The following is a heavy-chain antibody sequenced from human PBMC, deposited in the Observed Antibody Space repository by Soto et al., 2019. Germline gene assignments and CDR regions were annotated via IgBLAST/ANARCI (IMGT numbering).Heavy chain of an antibody. V-gene: IGHV3-30*03. Sequence: ESGGGVVQPGRSLRLSCAASGFTFNSYGMHWVRQGPGNGLEWVAFISYDSTKTYYADCVKGRFTISRDNSNSALYVQMNSLTGEDTAVYYCARTRSAWSDFHYYSLDVWGQGTTVTVSS. D-gene: IGHD3-10*01. CDR3: ARTRSAWSDFHYYSLDV. J-gene: IGHJ6*02. CDR1: GFTFNSYG. CDR2: ISYDSTKT.